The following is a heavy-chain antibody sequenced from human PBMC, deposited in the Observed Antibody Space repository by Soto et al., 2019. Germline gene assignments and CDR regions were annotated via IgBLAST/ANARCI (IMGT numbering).Heavy chain of an antibody. V-gene: IGHV3-9*01. CDR2: INWNSGRI. D-gene: IGHD3-10*01. J-gene: IGHJ5*02. Sequence: GGSLRLSCAASGFSFDDYAMHWVRQAPGKGLEWVSGINWNSGRIVYADFVKGRFTISRDNAKNSLYLQMNSLRAEDTAFYYCAKDMSNSGSYDHWGQGTLVTVSS. CDR1: GFSFDDYA. CDR3: AKDMSNSGSYDH.